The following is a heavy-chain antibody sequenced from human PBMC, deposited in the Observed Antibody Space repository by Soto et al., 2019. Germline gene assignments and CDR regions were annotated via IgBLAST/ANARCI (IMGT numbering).Heavy chain of an antibody. CDR2: ISRSSTGM. V-gene: IGHV3-48*02. D-gene: IGHD3-10*01. CDR1: GFTFSLYS. Sequence: EVQLLESGGGLVQPGGSLRLSCAASGFTFSLYSMSWVRQAPGKGREWVSYISRSSTGMHYADSVKDRFTISRDDVTNSMHLQMNSLRDGDTAVYYCARAVTWGLDVWGQGTTVSISS. CDR3: ARAVTWGLDV. J-gene: IGHJ6*01.